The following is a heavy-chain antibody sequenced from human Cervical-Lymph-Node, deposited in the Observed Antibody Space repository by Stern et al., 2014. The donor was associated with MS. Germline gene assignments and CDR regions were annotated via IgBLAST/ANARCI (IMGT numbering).Heavy chain of an antibody. D-gene: IGHD2-21*01. Sequence: QVQLVESGGGVVQPGRSLRLSCVASGFIFSSYGMHWVRQAPGKGLGWVAVISNDGSNKNYADPVRGRFTISRDNSKNTLYLQLSSLRAEDTALYFCAKPAYCGSIDCHRRHVDQWGQGTLVTVSS. CDR2: ISNDGSNK. V-gene: IGHV3-30*18. CDR3: AKPAYCGSIDCHRRHVDQ. CDR1: GFIFSSYG. J-gene: IGHJ4*02.